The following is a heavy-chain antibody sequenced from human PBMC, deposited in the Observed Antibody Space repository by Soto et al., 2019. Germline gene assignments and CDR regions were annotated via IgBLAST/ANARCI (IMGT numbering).Heavy chain of an antibody. J-gene: IGHJ4*02. Sequence: SETLSLTCSVSGAAIIDGNYYWTWIRQCPARGLEWIGYVYYSGSTYYNPSLQSRVTISADTSNNYYSLKLNSVTVADTAVYFCARGRFLDFWGQGILVTVSS. V-gene: IGHV4-30-4*01. CDR1: GAAIIDGNYY. D-gene: IGHD3-3*01. CDR3: ARGRFLDF. CDR2: VYYSGST.